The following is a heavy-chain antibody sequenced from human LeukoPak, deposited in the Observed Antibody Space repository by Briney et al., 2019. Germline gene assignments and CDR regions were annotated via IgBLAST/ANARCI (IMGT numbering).Heavy chain of an antibody. CDR1: GGSISSGSYY. CDR3: ARLPYYDSSGYYSYFDY. CDR2: IYTSGST. Sequence: SETLSLTCTVSGGSISSGSYYWSWIRQPAGKGLEWIGRIYTSGSTNYNPSLKSRVTMSVDTSKNQFSLKLSSVTAADTAVYYCARLPYYDSSGYYSYFDYWGQGILVTVSS. D-gene: IGHD3-22*01. V-gene: IGHV4-61*02. J-gene: IGHJ4*02.